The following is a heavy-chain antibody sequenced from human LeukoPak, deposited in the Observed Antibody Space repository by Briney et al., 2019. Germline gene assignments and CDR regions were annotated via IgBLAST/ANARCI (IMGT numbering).Heavy chain of an antibody. CDR2: ISAYNGNT. CDR3: ARTADVRYYGSGGY. Sequence: ASVKVSCKASGYTFTSYYMHWVRQAPGQGLEWMGWISAYNGNTNYAQKLQGRVTMTTDTSTSTAYMELRSLRSDDTAVYYCARTADVRYYGSGGYWGQGTLVTVAS. V-gene: IGHV1-18*04. CDR1: GYTFTSYY. D-gene: IGHD3-10*01. J-gene: IGHJ4*02.